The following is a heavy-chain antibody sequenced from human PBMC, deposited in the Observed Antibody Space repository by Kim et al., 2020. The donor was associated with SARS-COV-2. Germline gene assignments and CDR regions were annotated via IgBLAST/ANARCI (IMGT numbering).Heavy chain of an antibody. CDR2: IGGSSRSL. CDR3: AREAQEGFDI. Sequence: GGSLRLSCAASGFTFSSYSMNWVRQAPGKGLEWVSFIGGSSRSLYYADSVKGRFTISRDNTKNSLYLQMNFLRAEDTAVYYCAREAQEGFDIWGQGTLVTVSS. J-gene: IGHJ3*02. V-gene: IGHV3-21*01. CDR1: GFTFSSYS.